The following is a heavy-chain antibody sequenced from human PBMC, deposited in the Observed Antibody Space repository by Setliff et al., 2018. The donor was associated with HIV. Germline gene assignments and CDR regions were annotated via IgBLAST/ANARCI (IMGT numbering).Heavy chain of an antibody. V-gene: IGHV1-2*02. CDR3: ARAESGDYLHYFDS. D-gene: IGHD4-17*01. CDR1: GYTFTDNY. J-gene: IGHJ4*02. CDR2: INSATGAT. Sequence: ASVKVSCKASGYTFTDNYIHWVRQAPGQGLEWMAWINSATGATDYAQNFLGRVTMARDTSSDTAYMDLNGLNSDDTAMYFCARAESGDYLHYFDSWGQGTLVTVSS.